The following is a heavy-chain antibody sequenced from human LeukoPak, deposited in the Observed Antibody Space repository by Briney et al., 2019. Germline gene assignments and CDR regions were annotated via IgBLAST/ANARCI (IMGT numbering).Heavy chain of an antibody. D-gene: IGHD3-9*01. CDR3: TRHPHITYYDILTYS. Sequence: GESLKISCKGSGYTFNTYWIGWVRQMPGKGLEYMGIIYPGDSDTRYSPSFQGQVTISADKSISTAYLQWSSLRASDTAMYYCTRHPHITYYDILTYSWGQGTLVTVSS. CDR2: IYPGDSDT. CDR1: GYTFNTYW. J-gene: IGHJ4*02. V-gene: IGHV5-51*01.